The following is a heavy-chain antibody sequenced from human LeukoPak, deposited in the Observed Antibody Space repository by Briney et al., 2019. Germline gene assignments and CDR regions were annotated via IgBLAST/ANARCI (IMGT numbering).Heavy chain of an antibody. J-gene: IGHJ6*03. CDR2: IYTSGST. CDR3: ARGGYSSSWYFPPYYYYMDV. D-gene: IGHD6-13*01. Sequence: PSETLSLTCTVSGGSISSGSYYWSWIRQPAGKGLEWIGRIYTSGSTNYNPSLKSRVTISVDTSKNQFSLKLSSVTAADTAVYYCARGGYSSSWYFPPYYYYMDVWGKGTTVTVSS. CDR1: GGSISSGSYY. V-gene: IGHV4-61*02.